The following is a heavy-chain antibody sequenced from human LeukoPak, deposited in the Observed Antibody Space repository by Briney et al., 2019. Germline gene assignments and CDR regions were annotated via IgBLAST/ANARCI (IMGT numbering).Heavy chain of an antibody. CDR1: GFTFSSYA. J-gene: IGHJ6*02. V-gene: IGHV3-23*01. CDR2: ISGSGGST. CDR3: ANIAARLPYYYGMDV. D-gene: IGHD6-6*01. Sequence: GGSLRLSCTASGFTFSSYAMSWVRQAPGKGLECVSTISGSGGSTYYADSVKGRFTISRDNSKNTLYLQMNSLRAEDTAVYYCANIAARLPYYYGMDVWGQGTTVTVSS.